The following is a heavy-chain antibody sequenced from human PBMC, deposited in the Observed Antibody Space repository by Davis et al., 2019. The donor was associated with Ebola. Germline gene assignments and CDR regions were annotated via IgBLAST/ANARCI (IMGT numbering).Heavy chain of an antibody. Sequence: GESLKISCKGSGYSFTTYWIGWVRQMPGKGLEWMGIIYPADSDTRYSPSFQGQVIISADKSKSTAYLQWSGLKASDSAIYYCARESPSGSRSYDYWGQGTLVTVSS. V-gene: IGHV5-51*01. CDR3: ARESPSGSRSYDY. J-gene: IGHJ4*02. CDR1: GYSFTTYW. CDR2: IYPADSDT. D-gene: IGHD3-10*01.